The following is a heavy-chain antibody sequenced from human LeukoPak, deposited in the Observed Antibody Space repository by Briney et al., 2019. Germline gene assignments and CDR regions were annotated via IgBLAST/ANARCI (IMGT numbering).Heavy chain of an antibody. D-gene: IGHD1-26*01. V-gene: IGHV1-18*01. CDR3: ARVGEWELKEYFQH. CDR2: ISAYNGNT. J-gene: IGHJ1*01. CDR1: GYTFTSYG. Sequence: ASVKVSCKASGYTFTSYGISWVRQAPGQGLEWMGWISAYNGNTNYAQKLQGRVTMTTDTSTSTAYMELSRLRSDDTAVYYCARVGEWELKEYFQHWGQGTLVTVSS.